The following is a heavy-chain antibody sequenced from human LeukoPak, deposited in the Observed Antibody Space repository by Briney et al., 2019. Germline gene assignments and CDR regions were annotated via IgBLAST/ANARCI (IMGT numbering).Heavy chain of an antibody. V-gene: IGHV3-48*04. Sequence: GGSLRLSCAASGFDFSRITMNWVRQAPGKELEWISYISSRTGTIYYADSVKGRFTVSRDDAKNSLYLQMNSLRAEDTAVYYCARARVLGGGENFDYWGQGTLVTVFS. CDR1: GFDFSRIT. D-gene: IGHD1-26*01. J-gene: IGHJ4*02. CDR3: ARARVLGGGENFDY. CDR2: ISSRTGTI.